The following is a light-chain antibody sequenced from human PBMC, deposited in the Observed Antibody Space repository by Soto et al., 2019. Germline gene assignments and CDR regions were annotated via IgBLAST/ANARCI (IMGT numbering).Light chain of an antibody. Sequence: DIQMTQSPSSVSASVGDRVTITCRARQGGSGWLAWYQQKPGKAPKLLIYSVSSLQSGVPARFSGSGSGTDFALTISSLQTDDFATYYCQQANGFPVAFGGGTRVEIK. CDR1: QGGSGW. V-gene: IGKV1-12*01. CDR3: QQANGFPVA. CDR2: SVS. J-gene: IGKJ4*01.